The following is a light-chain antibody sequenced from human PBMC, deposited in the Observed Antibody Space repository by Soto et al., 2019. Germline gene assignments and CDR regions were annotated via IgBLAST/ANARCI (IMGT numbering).Light chain of an antibody. CDR2: DAS. Sequence: DIQMTQSPSTLSASVGDRVNLTCRASQRISTWLAWYQQKPGKAPKVLISDASNLAPGVPSRFSGSGSGTEFTLSISSLQPDDFATYYCQQYHTYPRTFGQGTKVDTK. CDR3: QQYHTYPRT. V-gene: IGKV1-5*01. CDR1: QRISTW. J-gene: IGKJ1*01.